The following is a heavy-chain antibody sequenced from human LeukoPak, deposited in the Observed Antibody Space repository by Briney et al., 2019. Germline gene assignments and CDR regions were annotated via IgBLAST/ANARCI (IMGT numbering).Heavy chain of an antibody. Sequence: GGSLRLSCAASGFPFSGSGMHWVRQAPGKGLEWVAFIWHDGNNKYYADSVKGRFTISRDNSKSTLDLQMKSLRAEDTAVYYCAKEITIFGVVITSFDYWGQGTLVTVSS. CDR1: GFPFSGSG. CDR2: IWHDGNNK. D-gene: IGHD3-3*01. J-gene: IGHJ4*02. CDR3: AKEITIFGVVITSFDY. V-gene: IGHV3-30*02.